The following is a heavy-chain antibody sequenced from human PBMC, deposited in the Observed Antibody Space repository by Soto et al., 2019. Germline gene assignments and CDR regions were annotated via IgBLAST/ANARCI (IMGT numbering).Heavy chain of an antibody. CDR3: AREFSWGTPDY. D-gene: IGHD1-26*01. J-gene: IGHJ4*02. CDR1: GGSISSGGYY. CDR2: IYYSGST. Sequence: SETLSLTCTVSGGSISSGGYYWSWIRQHPGKGLEWIGYIYYSGSTYYNPSLKSRVTISVDTSKNQFSLKLSSVTAADTAVYYCAREFSWGTPDYWGQGTLVTVPS. V-gene: IGHV4-31*03.